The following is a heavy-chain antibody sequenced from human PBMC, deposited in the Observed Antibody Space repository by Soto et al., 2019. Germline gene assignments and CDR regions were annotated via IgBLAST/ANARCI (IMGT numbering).Heavy chain of an antibody. J-gene: IGHJ3*02. CDR3: AHLTVTYEGVIGLDAFAI. CDR1: GFSLSPVGVG. V-gene: IGHV2-5*02. D-gene: IGHD3-16*02. CDR2: IYWDNDT. Sequence: QITLKDSAPTLVHPTQTLTLRCTFSGFSLSPVGVGVGWISQPPGKALEWIAVIYWDNDTRYNPSLSNRLSIHNDPSSNHVALPIILMVPVDTGTYYCAHLTVTYEGVIGLDAFAIWGQGTLVTDSS.